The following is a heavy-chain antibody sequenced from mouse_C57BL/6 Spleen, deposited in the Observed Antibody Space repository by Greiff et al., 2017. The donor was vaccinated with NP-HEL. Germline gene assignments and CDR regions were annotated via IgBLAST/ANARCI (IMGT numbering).Heavy chain of an antibody. Sequence: EVKLVESEGGLVQPGSSMKLSCTASGFTFSDYYMAWVRQVPEKGLEWVANINYDGSSTYYLDSLKSRFIISRDNAKNILYLQMSSLKSEDTATYYCARDLYDGFWYFDVWGTGTTVTVSS. CDR3: ARDLYDGFWYFDV. D-gene: IGHD2-12*01. J-gene: IGHJ1*03. CDR2: INYDGSST. CDR1: GFTFSDYY. V-gene: IGHV5-16*01.